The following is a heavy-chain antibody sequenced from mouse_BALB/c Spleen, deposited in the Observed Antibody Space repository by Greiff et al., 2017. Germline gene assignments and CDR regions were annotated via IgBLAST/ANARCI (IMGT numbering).Heavy chain of an antibody. J-gene: IGHJ4*01. CDR2: IWSGGST. V-gene: IGHV2-2*02. CDR3: ARNAYYYGSRGGLGDY. CDR1: GFSLTSYG. Sequence: VQLQQSGPGLVQPSQSLSITCTVSGFSLTSYGVHWVRQSPGKGLEWLGVIWSGGSTDYNAAFISRLSISKDNSKSQVFFKMNSLQANDTAIYYCARNAYYYGSRGGLGDYWGQGTSVTVSS. D-gene: IGHD1-1*01.